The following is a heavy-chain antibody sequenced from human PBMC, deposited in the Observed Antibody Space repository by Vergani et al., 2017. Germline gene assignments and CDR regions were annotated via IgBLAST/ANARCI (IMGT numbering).Heavy chain of an antibody. CDR3: ARDKVAVAGFIDY. CDR1: GFTFSSYS. V-gene: IGHV3-21*01. J-gene: IGHJ4*02. CDR2: ISSSSSYI. D-gene: IGHD6-19*01. Sequence: EVQLVESGGGLVKPGGSLRLSCAASGFTFSSYSMNWVRQAPGKGLEWVSSISSSSSYIYYADSVKGRFTISRDNAKNSLYLQMNSLRAEDTAVYYCARDKVAVAGFIDYWGQGTLVTVSS.